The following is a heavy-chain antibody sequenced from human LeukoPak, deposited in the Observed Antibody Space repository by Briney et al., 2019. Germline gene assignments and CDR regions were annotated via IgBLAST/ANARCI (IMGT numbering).Heavy chain of an antibody. V-gene: IGHV3-23*01. CDR1: GFTFSKYA. D-gene: IGHD3-10*01. Sequence: GGSLRLSCAASGFTFSKYATSWVRQAPGKGLEWVSAISGSGGSTYYADSVKGRFTISRDNSKNTLYLQMNSLRAEDTAVYYCAKEGSYGSGSYFDYWGQGTLVTVSS. CDR3: AKEGSYGSGSYFDY. J-gene: IGHJ4*02. CDR2: ISGSGGST.